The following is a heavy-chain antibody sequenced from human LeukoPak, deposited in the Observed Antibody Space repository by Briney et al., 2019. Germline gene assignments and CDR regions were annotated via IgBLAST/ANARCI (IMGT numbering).Heavy chain of an antibody. J-gene: IGHJ6*03. Sequence: PGGSLRLSCAASGFTFSSYAMSWVRQAPGKGLEWVAVISYDGSNKYYADSVKGRFTISRDNSKNTLYLQMNSLRAEDTAVYYCARAVVAYYCYYMDVWGKGTTVTVSS. D-gene: IGHD2-2*01. CDR2: ISYDGSNK. V-gene: IGHV3-30*04. CDR1: GFTFSSYA. CDR3: ARAVVAYYCYYMDV.